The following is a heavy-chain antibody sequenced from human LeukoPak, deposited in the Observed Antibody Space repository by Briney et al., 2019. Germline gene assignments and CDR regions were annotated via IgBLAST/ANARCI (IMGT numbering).Heavy chain of an antibody. D-gene: IGHD1-26*01. CDR3: AEARREGGGIYSSLDY. Sequence: GGSLRLSCAASGFTFSSYAMSWVRQAPGKGLEWVSAMSGSGGSTFYGDSVKGRFTLSRDNSKNTLYLQMNSLRAEDAAVYYCAEARREGGGIYSSLDYWGQGTLVIVSS. CDR1: GFTFSSYA. J-gene: IGHJ4*02. V-gene: IGHV3-23*01. CDR2: MSGSGGST.